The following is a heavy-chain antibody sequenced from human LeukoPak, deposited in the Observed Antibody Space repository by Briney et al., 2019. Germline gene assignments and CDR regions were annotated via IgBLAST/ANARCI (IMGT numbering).Heavy chain of an antibody. D-gene: IGHD3-22*01. V-gene: IGHV4-30-4*08. CDR3: ATHYDSCGKPTGAWFDP. Sequence: SETLSLTCTVSGDSITSGDYYWSWIRQPPGKGLEWIGFIYYSGSTYYNPSLKSRVTISVDTSKNQFSLKLSSVTAADTAVYYCATHYDSCGKPTGAWFDPWGQGTLVPVSS. CDR1: GDSITSGDYY. CDR2: IYYSGST. J-gene: IGHJ5*02.